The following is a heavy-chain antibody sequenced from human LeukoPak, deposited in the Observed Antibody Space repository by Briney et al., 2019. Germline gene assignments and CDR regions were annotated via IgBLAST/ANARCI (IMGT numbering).Heavy chain of an antibody. CDR3: ARDLDGVVVPTAIHYYYGMDV. V-gene: IGHV1-2*02. CDR2: INPNSGGT. D-gene: IGHD2-2*02. CDR1: GYTFTGYY. Sequence: GASVKVSCKASGYTFTGYYMHWVRQAPGQGLEWMGWINPNSGGTNYAQKFQGRVTMTRDTSISTAYMELSRLRSDDTAVYYCARDLDGVVVPTAIHYYYGMDVWGQGTTVTVSS. J-gene: IGHJ6*02.